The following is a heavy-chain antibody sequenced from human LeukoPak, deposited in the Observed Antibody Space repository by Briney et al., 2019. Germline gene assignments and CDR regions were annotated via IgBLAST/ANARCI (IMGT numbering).Heavy chain of an antibody. CDR3: ARDGFWGHAFDI. CDR1: GGSISVYY. Sequence: SETLSLTRTVSGGSISVYYWSWIRQPPGKGLEWIGYIYYSGSTNYNPSLKSRVTISVDKSKNQSSLKLSSVTAAHTAVYYCARDGFWGHAFDIWGQGTMVTDSS. V-gene: IGHV4-59*01. D-gene: IGHD7-27*01. CDR2: IYYSGST. J-gene: IGHJ3*02.